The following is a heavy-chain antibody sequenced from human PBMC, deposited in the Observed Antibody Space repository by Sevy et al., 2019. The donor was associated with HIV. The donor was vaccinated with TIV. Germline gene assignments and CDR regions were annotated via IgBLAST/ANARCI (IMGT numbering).Heavy chain of an antibody. CDR2: ISAYNGNT. J-gene: IGHJ4*02. Sequence: ASVKVSCKASGYTFTSYGISWVRQAPGQGLEWMGWISAYNGNTNYAQKLQGRVTMTTDTSTSTAYMELRSLRSDDTAVYYCARVDYYGSGSYHGDYWGQGTLVTVSS. CDR1: GYTFTSYG. V-gene: IGHV1-18*01. D-gene: IGHD3-10*01. CDR3: ARVDYYGSGSYHGDY.